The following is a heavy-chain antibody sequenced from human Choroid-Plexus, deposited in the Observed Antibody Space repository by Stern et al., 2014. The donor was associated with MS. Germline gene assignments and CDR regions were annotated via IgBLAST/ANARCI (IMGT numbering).Heavy chain of an antibody. V-gene: IGHV3-30*18. J-gene: IGHJ5*02. CDR2: GSYDGSNK. Sequence: VQLVQSGGGVVQPGRPLRLSCVASGFTLGSCAMHWVRQAPGKGLEWGAGGSYDGSNKYYADSVKGRFTISRDNSQNTLYMQMSSLRPEDTAVYYCAKDRQYLTYFFDHWGQGSLVTVSS. CDR1: GFTLGSCA. CDR3: AKDRQYLTYFFDH. D-gene: IGHD2/OR15-2a*01.